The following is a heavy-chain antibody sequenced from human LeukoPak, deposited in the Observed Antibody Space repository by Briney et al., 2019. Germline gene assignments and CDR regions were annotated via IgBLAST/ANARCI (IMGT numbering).Heavy chain of an antibody. CDR2: IYYSGNT. Sequence: SETLSLTCTVSGGSISSGGYYWSWIRQHPGKGLEWIGYIYYSGNTYYNPSLKSRVIISVDTSKNQFSLKLSSVTAADTAVYYCARSRGGYCSSTSCSRFDYWGQGTLVTVSP. D-gene: IGHD2-2*01. J-gene: IGHJ4*02. V-gene: IGHV4-31*03. CDR1: GGSISSGGYY. CDR3: ARSRGGYCSSTSCSRFDY.